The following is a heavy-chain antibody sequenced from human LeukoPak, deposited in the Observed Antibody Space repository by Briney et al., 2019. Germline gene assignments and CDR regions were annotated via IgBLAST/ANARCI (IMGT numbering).Heavy chain of an antibody. CDR1: GGSISVYY. J-gene: IGHJ4*02. CDR2: VFDSGRT. V-gene: IGHV4-59*01. D-gene: IGHD5-18*01. CDR3: TTIKRGDIFGYFDF. Sequence: SETLSLTCTVSGGSISVYYWSWIRQTPGKGLEWIGYVFDSGRTKVNPSLKSRVTLSADTSKNQLSLRLSSVTAADTAMYYCTTIKRGDIFGYFDFWGQGILVTVSS.